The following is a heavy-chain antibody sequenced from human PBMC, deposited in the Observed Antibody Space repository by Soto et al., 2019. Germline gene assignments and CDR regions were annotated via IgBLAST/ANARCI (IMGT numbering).Heavy chain of an antibody. D-gene: IGHD1-1*01. CDR2: ISGSGGST. V-gene: IGHV3-23*01. J-gene: IGHJ3*02. CDR3: AKQGRTVATFDI. CDR1: GFSFSSHT. Sequence: GGSLRLSCAASGFSFSSHTMNWVRQAPGKGLEWVSGISGSGGSTYYADSVKGRFTISRDNSKTTLYLQMNNLRAEDTAVFYCAKQGRTVATFDIWGQGTMVTVSS.